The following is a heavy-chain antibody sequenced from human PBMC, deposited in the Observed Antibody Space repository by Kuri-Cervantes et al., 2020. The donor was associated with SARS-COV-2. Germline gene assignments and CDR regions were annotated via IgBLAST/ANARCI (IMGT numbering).Heavy chain of an antibody. J-gene: IGHJ4*02. Sequence: GSLRLSCTVSGGSISSYYWSWIRQPAGKGLEWIGRIYTSGSTNYNPSLKSRVTMSVDTSKNQFSLKLSSGTAADTAVYYCARGGGGSYCDFDYWGQGTLVTVSS. CDR1: GGSISSYY. V-gene: IGHV4-4*07. D-gene: IGHD1-26*01. CDR2: IYTSGST. CDR3: ARGGGGSYCDFDY.